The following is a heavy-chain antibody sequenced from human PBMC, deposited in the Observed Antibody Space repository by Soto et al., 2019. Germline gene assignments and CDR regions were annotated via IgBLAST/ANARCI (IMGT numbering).Heavy chain of an antibody. CDR2: ISGSGGST. V-gene: IGHV3-23*01. D-gene: IGHD5-12*01. J-gene: IGHJ6*02. CDR3: ASTPPLCSGYVPGPYYYGMDV. CDR1: GFTFSSYA. Sequence: EVQLLESGGGLVQPGGSLRLSCAAAGFTFSSYAMSWVRQAPGKGLEWVSAISGSGGSTYYADSVKGRFTISRDNSKNTLYLQMNSLRAEDTAVYYCASTPPLCSGYVPGPYYYGMDVWGQGTTVTVSS.